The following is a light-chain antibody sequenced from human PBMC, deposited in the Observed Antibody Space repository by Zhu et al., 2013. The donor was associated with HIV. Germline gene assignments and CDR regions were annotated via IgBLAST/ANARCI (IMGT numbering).Light chain of an antibody. V-gene: IGKV1-5*03. Sequence: DIQMTQSPSSLSASVGDTVTITCRASQSISSWLAWYQQKAGQAPKLLIYYASNLQAGVPSGFSGGGSGTEFTLTISSLQPDDFATYYCQHYTNSSPWIFGQGTRVEI. J-gene: IGKJ1*01. CDR1: QSISSW. CDR2: YAS. CDR3: QHYTNSSPWI.